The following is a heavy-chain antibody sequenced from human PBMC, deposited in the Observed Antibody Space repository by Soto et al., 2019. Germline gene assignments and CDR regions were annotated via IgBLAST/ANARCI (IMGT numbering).Heavy chain of an antibody. D-gene: IGHD3-10*01. Sequence: QVQLVESGGGVVQPGRSLRLSCAASGFTFSSYAMHWVRQAPGKGLEWVAVISYDGSNKYYAGSVKGRFTISRDNSKNTLYLQMNSLRAEDTAVYYCARDIAPWGVNRYYYYGMDVWGQGTTVTVSS. CDR1: GFTFSSYA. J-gene: IGHJ6*02. V-gene: IGHV3-30-3*01. CDR2: ISYDGSNK. CDR3: ARDIAPWGVNRYYYYGMDV.